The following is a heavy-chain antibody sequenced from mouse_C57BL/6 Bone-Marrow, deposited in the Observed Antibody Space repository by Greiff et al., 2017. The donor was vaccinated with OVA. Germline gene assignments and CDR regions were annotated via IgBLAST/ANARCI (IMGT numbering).Heavy chain of an antibody. CDR1: GYSITSDY. Sequence: EVQLQQSGPGLAKPSQTLSLTCSVTGYSITSDYWNWIRKFPGNKLEYMGYISYSGSTYYNPSLKSRISITRDTSKNEYYLQLNSVTTDDTATYYCARLAPYYYGSSYYAMDYWGQGTSVTVSS. CDR3: ARLAPYYYGSSYYAMDY. D-gene: IGHD1-1*01. J-gene: IGHJ4*01. CDR2: ISYSGST. V-gene: IGHV3-8*01.